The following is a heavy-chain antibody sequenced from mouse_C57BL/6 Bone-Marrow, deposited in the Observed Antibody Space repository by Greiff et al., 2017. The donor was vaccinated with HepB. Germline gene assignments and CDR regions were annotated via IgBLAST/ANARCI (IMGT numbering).Heavy chain of an antibody. Sequence: QVQLKQSGAELVRPGASVKLSCKASGYTFTDYYINWVKQRPGQGLEWIARIYPGSGNTYYNEKFKGKATLTAEKSSSTAYMQLSSLTSEDSAVYFCAREELHYYGSSPFDYWGKGTTLTVSS. CDR1: GYTFTDYY. D-gene: IGHD1-1*01. CDR2: IYPGSGNT. CDR3: AREELHYYGSSPFDY. V-gene: IGHV1-76*01. J-gene: IGHJ2*01.